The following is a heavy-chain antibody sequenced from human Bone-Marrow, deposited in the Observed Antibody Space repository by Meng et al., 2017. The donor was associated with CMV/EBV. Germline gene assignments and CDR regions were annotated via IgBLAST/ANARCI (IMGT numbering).Heavy chain of an antibody. D-gene: IGHD3-10*01. J-gene: IGHJ5*02. V-gene: IGHV4-34*01. CDR1: GGSFSGYY. Sequence: SETLSLTCAVYGGSFSGYYWSWIRQPPGKGLEWIGEINHSGSTNYNPSLKSRVTISVDTSKNQFSLKLSSVTAADTAVYYCARGLPGSPTGNWFDPWGQGTLVTVSS. CDR3: ARGLPGSPTGNWFDP. CDR2: INHSGST.